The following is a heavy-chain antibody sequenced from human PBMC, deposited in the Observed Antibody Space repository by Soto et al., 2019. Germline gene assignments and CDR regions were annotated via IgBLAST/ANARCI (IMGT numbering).Heavy chain of an antibody. CDR2: ISSNGVGT. D-gene: IGHD1-1*01. CDR1: GFTLSGYA. J-gene: IGHJ6*02. Sequence: GGSLRLSCAASGFTLSGYAMDWVRQAPGKGLEYVSGISSNGVGTYYANSVQGRFTISRDNSKNTVYLQMGSLRAEDTAVYYCAKQQGPGTPYYYAMDVWGQGTTVTVSS. CDR3: AKQQGPGTPYYYAMDV. V-gene: IGHV3-64*01.